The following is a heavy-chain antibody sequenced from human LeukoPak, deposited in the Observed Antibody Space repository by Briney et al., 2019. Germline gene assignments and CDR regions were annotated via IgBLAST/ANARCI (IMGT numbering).Heavy chain of an antibody. CDR1: GGSFSGYY. J-gene: IGHJ6*03. V-gene: IGHV4-34*01. D-gene: IGHD3-10*01. CDR2: INHSGST. CDR3: ARVLRLRKTRYLRVWFGEFSYYYYYMDV. Sequence: SETLSLTCAVYGGSFSGYYWSWIRQPPGKGLEWIGEINHSGSTNYNPSLKSRVTISVDTSKNQFSLKLSSVTAADTAVYYCARVLRLRKTRYLRVWFGEFSYYYYYMDVWGKGTTVTISS.